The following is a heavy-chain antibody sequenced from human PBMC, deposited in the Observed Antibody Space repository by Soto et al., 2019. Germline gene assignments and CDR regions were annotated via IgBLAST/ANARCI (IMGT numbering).Heavy chain of an antibody. D-gene: IGHD6-19*01. V-gene: IGHV3-33*01. CDR3: AREGVAVAGSDWYFDL. J-gene: IGHJ2*01. CDR2: IWYDGSNK. Sequence: GGSLRLSCAASGFTFSSYGMHWVRQAPGKGLEWVAVIWYDGSNKYYADSVKGRFTISRDNSKNTLYLQMNSLRAEDTAVYYCAREGVAVAGSDWYFDLWGRGTLVTVSS. CDR1: GFTFSSYG.